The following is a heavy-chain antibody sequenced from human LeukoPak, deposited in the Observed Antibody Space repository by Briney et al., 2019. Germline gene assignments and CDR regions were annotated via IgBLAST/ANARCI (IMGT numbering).Heavy chain of an antibody. D-gene: IGHD1-1*01. V-gene: IGHV3-7*01. CDR3: ARDKIEGPTKLDY. J-gene: IGHJ4*02. Sequence: PGGSLRLSCAASGFTLSSHSMYWVRQAPGKGLEWVANIKQDESEKYYVDSLKGRFTISRDNAKNSLYLQMNSLRAEDTAVYYCARDKIEGPTKLDYWGQGILVTVSS. CDR1: GFTLSSHS. CDR2: IKQDESEK.